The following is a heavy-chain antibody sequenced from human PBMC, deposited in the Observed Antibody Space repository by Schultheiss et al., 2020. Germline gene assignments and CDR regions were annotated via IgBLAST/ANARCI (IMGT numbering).Heavy chain of an antibody. CDR2: INGDGSDT. J-gene: IGHJ5*02. V-gene: IGHV3-74*01. Sequence: ETLSLTCAVYGGSFSGYYWSWIRQAPGKGLVWVSRINGDGSDTGYADSVKGRLTISRDNAKNTMYLQMNSLRAEDTAVYYCARERYSAYDLWGQGTLVTVSS. D-gene: IGHD5-12*01. CDR3: ARERYSAYDL. CDR1: GGSFSGYY.